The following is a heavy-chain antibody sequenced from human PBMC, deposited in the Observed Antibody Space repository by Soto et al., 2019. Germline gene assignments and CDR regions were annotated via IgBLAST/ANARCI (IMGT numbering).Heavy chain of an antibody. CDR1: GGSFSGYY. CDR2: INHSGST. CDR3: ARGPGIAAAGTEAVAGYDY. Sequence: QVQLQQWGAGLLKPSETLSLTCAVYGGSFSGYYWSWIRQPPGKGLEWIGEINHSGSTNYNPSLKSRVTISVDTSKNQFSLKLSSVTAADTAVYYCARGPGIAAAGTEAVAGYDYWGQGTLVTVSS. J-gene: IGHJ4*02. V-gene: IGHV4-34*01. D-gene: IGHD6-13*01.